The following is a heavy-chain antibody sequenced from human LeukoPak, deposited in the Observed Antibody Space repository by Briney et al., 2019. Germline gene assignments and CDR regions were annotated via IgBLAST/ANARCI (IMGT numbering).Heavy chain of an antibody. CDR1: GGSFSGYY. CDR3: AGSVELRRKYGYLWGSYRLNHYIDY. Sequence: PSETLSLTCAVYGGSFSGYYWSWIRQPPGKGLEWIGEINHSGSTNYNPSLKSRVTISVETSKNQFSLKLSSVTAADTAVYYCAGSVELRRKYGYLWGSYRLNHYIDYWGQGTLVTVSS. V-gene: IGHV4-34*01. CDR2: INHSGST. J-gene: IGHJ4*02. D-gene: IGHD3-16*02.